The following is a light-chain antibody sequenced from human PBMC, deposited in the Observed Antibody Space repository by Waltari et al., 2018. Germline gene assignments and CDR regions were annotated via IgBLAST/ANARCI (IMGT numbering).Light chain of an antibody. V-gene: IGKV4-1*01. Sequence: DIVMNQSPASLPVSLGDTVTISCKSRLSVFYRSNNKNFLAWYQLKPGQPLKLLIYWASTRESGVPDRFSGSGSGTNFTLTISSLQAEDVAIYYCQQYYGTFPTFGQGTKVEF. J-gene: IGKJ1*01. CDR3: QQYYGTFPT. CDR2: WAS. CDR1: LSVFYRSNNKNF.